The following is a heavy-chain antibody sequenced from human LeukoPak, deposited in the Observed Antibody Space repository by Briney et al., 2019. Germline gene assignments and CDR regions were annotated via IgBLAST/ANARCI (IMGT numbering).Heavy chain of an antibody. D-gene: IGHD3-22*01. V-gene: IGHV4-34*01. CDR2: INHRGST. CDR1: GGSFSGYY. Sequence: TSETLSLTCVVYGGSFSGYYWSWIRQSPGKGLEWIGEINHRGSTNYNPSLKSRVTISVDTSKNQFSLKLSSVTAADTAVYYCARTTYYYDSSGYYTGSHYFDYWGQGTLVTVSS. CDR3: ARTTYYYDSSGYYTGSHYFDY. J-gene: IGHJ4*02.